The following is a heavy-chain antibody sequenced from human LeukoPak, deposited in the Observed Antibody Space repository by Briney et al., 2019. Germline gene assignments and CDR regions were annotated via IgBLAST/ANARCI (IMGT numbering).Heavy chain of an antibody. CDR1: GFTFSSFS. J-gene: IGHJ3*02. Sequence: GGSLRLSCAASGFTFSSFSMNWVRQAPGKGLEWVSAISGSGGSTYYADSVKGRFTISRDNSKNTLYLQMNSLRVEDTAVYYCAKRYYYGSGSRPDAFDIWGQGTMVTVSS. CDR2: ISGSGGST. V-gene: IGHV3-23*01. CDR3: AKRYYYGSGSRPDAFDI. D-gene: IGHD3-10*01.